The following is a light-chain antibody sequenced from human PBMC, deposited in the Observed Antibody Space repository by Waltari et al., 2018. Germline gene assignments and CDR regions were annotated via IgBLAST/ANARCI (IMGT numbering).Light chain of an antibody. V-gene: IGLV2-8*01. CDR2: EVI. CDR1: TSDVGCYNY. J-gene: IGLJ2*01. Sequence: QSALTQPPSASGSPGQSVTISCTGTTSDVGCYNYVSWYQQHPGKAPKLMIYEVIKRPSGVPDRFSGTKSGSTASLTVSGLQAEDEADYYCSSYAGSNNLVFGGGTKLTVL. CDR3: SSYAGSNNLV.